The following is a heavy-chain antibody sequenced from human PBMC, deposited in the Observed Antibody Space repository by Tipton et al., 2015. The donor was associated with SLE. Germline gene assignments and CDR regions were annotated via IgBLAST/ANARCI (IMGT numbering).Heavy chain of an antibody. Sequence: TLSLTCTVSGGSISSSSYYWGWIRQPPGKGLEWIGSIYYSGSTYYNPSLKSRVTISVDTSKNQFSLKLSSVTAADTAVYYCAREDSSSWYADAFDIWGQGTKVTVSS. CDR1: GGSISSSSYY. CDR3: AREDSSSWYADAFDI. V-gene: IGHV4-39*07. CDR2: IYYSGST. J-gene: IGHJ3*02. D-gene: IGHD6-13*01.